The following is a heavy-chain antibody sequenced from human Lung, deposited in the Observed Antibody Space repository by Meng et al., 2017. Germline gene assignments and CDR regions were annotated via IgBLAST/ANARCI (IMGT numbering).Heavy chain of an antibody. D-gene: IGHD4-11*01. J-gene: IGHJ4*02. Sequence: QVKLQQWGAGLLKPSETLSRACVASGGSFSDYYWSWIRQPPGKGLEWIGEINHSGSTNYNPSLESRATISVDTSQNNLSLKLSSVTAADSAVYYCARGPTTMAHDFDYWGQGTLVTVSS. V-gene: IGHV4-34*01. CDR1: GGSFSDYY. CDR2: INHSGST. CDR3: ARGPTTMAHDFDY.